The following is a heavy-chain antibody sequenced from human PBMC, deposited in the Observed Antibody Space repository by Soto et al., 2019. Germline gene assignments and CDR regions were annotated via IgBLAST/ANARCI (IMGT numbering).Heavy chain of an antibody. D-gene: IGHD3-10*01. CDR1: GYTFSSIG. Sequence: QVQLVQSGAEVKKPGASVTVSCKTSGYTFSSIGISWVRQAPGQGLEWMGWISPHKDDTYYAQRLQGRVTMTTDTSTSTAFMELRSLRSDDTAVYFCARDLDGSGSYYTNYWGQGTLVTVSS. V-gene: IGHV1-18*01. CDR2: ISPHKDDT. CDR3: ARDLDGSGSYYTNY. J-gene: IGHJ4*02.